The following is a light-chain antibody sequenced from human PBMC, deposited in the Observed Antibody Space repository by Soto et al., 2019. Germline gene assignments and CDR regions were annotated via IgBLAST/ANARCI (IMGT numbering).Light chain of an antibody. CDR3: QQCYSTPCT. CDR2: GAS. J-gene: IGKJ2*02. Sequence: DIQMTQSPSSLSASVGDRVTITCRASQSISSYLNWFQQKPGKAPKLQIYGASSLQSGVPSRFSGSGYGTDFDLTISSLQPEDFSTYYCQQCYSTPCTFGQGTMLEIK. CDR1: QSISSY. V-gene: IGKV1-39*01.